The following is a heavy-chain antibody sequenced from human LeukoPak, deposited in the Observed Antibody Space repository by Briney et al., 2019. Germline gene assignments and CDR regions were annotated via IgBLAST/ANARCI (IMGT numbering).Heavy chain of an antibody. V-gene: IGHV3-43*02. CDR1: GFPFDDYA. Sequence: SFAASGFPFDDYAMHWVRPAPGKGVEWVSLISGDGGSKYYSDSVKGRFTISRDNSKNSLYLQMNSLRTEDTALYYCAKGQGSLYYYDSSGYPENYFDYWGQGTLVTVSS. CDR3: AKGQGSLYYYDSSGYPENYFDY. D-gene: IGHD3-22*01. CDR2: ISGDGGSK. J-gene: IGHJ4*02.